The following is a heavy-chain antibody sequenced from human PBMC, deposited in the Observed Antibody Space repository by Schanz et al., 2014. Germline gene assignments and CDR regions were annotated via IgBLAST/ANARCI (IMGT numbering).Heavy chain of an antibody. V-gene: IGHV3-23*01. CDR3: VGIHVAVAEAFY. CDR1: GITFSDYA. J-gene: IGHJ4*02. Sequence: EVQLLESGGALEQPGGSLRLSCAASGITFSDYAMSWVRQAPGKGLEWVSTIASGGSHTFYADSVTGRFTISGDNSKNTLFLQMNSLRVEDTALYYCVGIHVAVAEAFYWGQGALVIVS. D-gene: IGHD6-19*01. CDR2: IASGGSHT.